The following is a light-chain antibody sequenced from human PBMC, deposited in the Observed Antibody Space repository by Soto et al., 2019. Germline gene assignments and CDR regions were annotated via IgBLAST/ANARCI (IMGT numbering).Light chain of an antibody. CDR1: NSDVGGYDY. V-gene: IGLV2-14*01. CDR2: DVS. Sequence: QSALTQPASVSGSPGQSITISCTGANSDVGGYDYVSWYQQHPGKAPKLMIYDVSNRPSGISNRFSGSKSGNTASLTISGLQAEDEADYYCSSYAGSSNVFGTGTKLTVL. CDR3: SSYAGSSNV. J-gene: IGLJ1*01.